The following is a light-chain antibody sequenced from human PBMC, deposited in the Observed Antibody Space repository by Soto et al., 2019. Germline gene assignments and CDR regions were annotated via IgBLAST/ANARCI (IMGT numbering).Light chain of an antibody. CDR1: QSVGSN. CDR3: QEYNNWPPWT. CDR2: GAS. Sequence: EIVVTQSPATLSVSPGERATLSCSASQSVGSNLAWYQQRPGQAPRLLIYGASTRATGIPARFSGSGSGTGFTLTIGSLQSEDFAVYYCQEYNNWPPWTFGQGTKVDIK. J-gene: IGKJ1*01. V-gene: IGKV3-15*01.